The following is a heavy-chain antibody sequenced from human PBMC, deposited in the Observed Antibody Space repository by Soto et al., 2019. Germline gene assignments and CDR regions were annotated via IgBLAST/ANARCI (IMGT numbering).Heavy chain of an antibody. CDR2: VYHTGRT. D-gene: IGHD3-3*01. CDR3: ARDFAYFDS. CDR1: WGTCIGGGCC. V-gene: IGHV4-61*08. Sequence: SVLLSLTWSVAWGTCIGGGCCWSWIRKPPGKGPEWIGYVYHTGRTSYNPSLKSRVSISMDTSKNQFSLNLDSVTAADTAVYFCARDFAYFDSWGQGTLVTVSS. J-gene: IGHJ4*02.